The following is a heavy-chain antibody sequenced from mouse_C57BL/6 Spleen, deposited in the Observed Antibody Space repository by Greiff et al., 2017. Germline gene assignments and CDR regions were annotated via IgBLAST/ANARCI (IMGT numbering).Heavy chain of an antibody. Sequence: VQLQQPGAELVRPGSSVKLSCKASGYTFTSYWMHWVKQRPIQGLEWIGNIDPSDSETHYNQKFKDKATLTVDKSSSTAYMQLSSLTSEDSAVYYCARPLYYYGSSGFAYWGQGTLVTVSA. J-gene: IGHJ3*01. CDR2: IDPSDSET. D-gene: IGHD1-1*01. CDR3: ARPLYYYGSSGFAY. CDR1: GYTFTSYW. V-gene: IGHV1-52*01.